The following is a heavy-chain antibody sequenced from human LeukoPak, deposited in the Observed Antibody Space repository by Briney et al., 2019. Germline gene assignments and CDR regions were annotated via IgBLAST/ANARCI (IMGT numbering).Heavy chain of an antibody. V-gene: IGHV3-23*01. J-gene: IGHJ5*02. CDR1: GFTFSSYA. D-gene: IGHD6-6*01. Sequence: GESLRLSCAASGFTFSSYAMNWVRQAPGKGLEWVSAISSSGSSTYYADSVKGRFTISRDNSKNTLYLQMNSLRAEDTAVYYCAKDRGQLVPKYNWFDPWGQGTLVTVSS. CDR2: ISSSGSST. CDR3: AKDRGQLVPKYNWFDP.